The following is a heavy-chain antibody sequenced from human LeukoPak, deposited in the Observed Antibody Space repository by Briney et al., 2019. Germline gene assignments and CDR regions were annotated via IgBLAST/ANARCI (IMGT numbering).Heavy chain of an antibody. Sequence: ASVKVSCKASGYTFTGYYMHWVRQAPGQGLEWMGWINPNSGGTNYAQKFQGRVTMTRDTSISTAYMELSRLRSDDTAVYYWARLLCSGGSCPSETVSYWGQGNLGTVSS. CDR1: GYTFTGYY. D-gene: IGHD2-15*01. CDR2: INPNSGGT. V-gene: IGHV1-2*02. CDR3: ARLLCSGGSCPSETVSY. J-gene: IGHJ4*02.